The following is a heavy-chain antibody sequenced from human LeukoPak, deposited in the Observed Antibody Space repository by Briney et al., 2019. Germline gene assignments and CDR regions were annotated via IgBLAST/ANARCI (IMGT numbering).Heavy chain of an antibody. Sequence: PSETLSLTYTVSGGSISSYYWSWIRQPAGKGLEWIGRIYTSGSTNYNPSLKSPVTISVDTSKNQFSLKLSSVTAADTAVYYCARVGGGYSSGWYKMDYWGQGTLVTVSS. CDR2: IYTSGST. CDR1: GGSISSYY. V-gene: IGHV4-4*07. J-gene: IGHJ4*02. CDR3: ARVGGGYSSGWYKMDY. D-gene: IGHD6-19*01.